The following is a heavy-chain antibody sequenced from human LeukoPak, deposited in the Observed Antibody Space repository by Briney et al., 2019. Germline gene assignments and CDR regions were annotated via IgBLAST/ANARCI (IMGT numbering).Heavy chain of an antibody. CDR2: ISSSSSYI. Sequence: GGSLRLSCAASGFTFSSYSMNWVRQAPGKGLEWVSSISSSSSYIYYADSVKGRFTISRDNAKNSLYLQMNGLRAEDTAVYYCASRIAAADNYWGQGTLVTVSS. J-gene: IGHJ4*02. D-gene: IGHD6-13*01. V-gene: IGHV3-21*01. CDR1: GFTFSSYS. CDR3: ASRIAAADNY.